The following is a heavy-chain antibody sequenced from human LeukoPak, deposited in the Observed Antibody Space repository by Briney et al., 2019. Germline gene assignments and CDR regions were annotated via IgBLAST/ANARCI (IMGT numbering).Heavy chain of an antibody. J-gene: IGHJ5*02. CDR1: GYTFTNYG. CDR3: ARGLEWLTRRHTWFDP. Sequence: ASVEVSCKASGYTFTNYGVSGVRQAPGQGLEWMGWISGYNGNTNYAQTLQGRVTMTTDTSTRTAYMELRSLRSDDTAVYYCARGLEWLTRRHTWFDPWGQGTLVTVSS. D-gene: IGHD3-3*01. CDR2: ISGYNGNT. V-gene: IGHV1-18*01.